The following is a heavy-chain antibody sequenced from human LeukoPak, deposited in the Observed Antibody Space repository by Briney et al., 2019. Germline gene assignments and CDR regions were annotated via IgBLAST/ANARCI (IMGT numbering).Heavy chain of an antibody. CDR1: GFTFSSYE. D-gene: IGHD6-6*01. J-gene: IGHJ4*02. CDR3: ARDVEYSSNFDY. CDR2: ISSSGSTI. V-gene: IGHV3-48*03. Sequence: PGGSLRLSCAASGFTFSSYEMNWVRQAPGKGLEWVSYISSSGSTIYYADSVKGRFTISRDNAKNSLYLQMNSLRAEDTAVYYCARDVEYSSNFDYWGQGTLVTVSS.